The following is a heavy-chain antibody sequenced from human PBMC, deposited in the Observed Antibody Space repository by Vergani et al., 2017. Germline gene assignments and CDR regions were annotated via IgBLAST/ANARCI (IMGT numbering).Heavy chain of an antibody. CDR3: ARGARIDYDSSGWPLGWFDP. CDR1: GGTFSSYA. Sequence: QVQLVQSGAEVKKPGSSVKVSCKASGGTFSSYAISWVRQAPGQGLEWMGRIIPILGTANYAQKFQGRVTITEDESTSTAYMELSSLRSEDTAVYYCARGARIDYDSSGWPLGWFDPWGQGTLVTVSS. D-gene: IGHD3-22*01. V-gene: IGHV1-69*11. CDR2: IIPILGTA. J-gene: IGHJ5*02.